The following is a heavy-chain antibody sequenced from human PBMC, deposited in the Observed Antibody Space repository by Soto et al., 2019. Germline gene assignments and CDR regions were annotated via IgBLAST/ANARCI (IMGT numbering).Heavy chain of an antibody. J-gene: IGHJ4*02. D-gene: IGHD3-10*01. CDR1: ELRFGDAW. CDR2: IKRQTDGGTT. CDR3: VTDRAR. V-gene: IGHV3-15*07. Sequence: GGSLRLSCAASELRFGDAWMHWVRQAPGKGLEWVGRIKRQTDGGTTDYAAPVRGRFSISRDDSKNMLYLQMDSLKTEDTGVYYCVTDRARGGPGTLVTVSS.